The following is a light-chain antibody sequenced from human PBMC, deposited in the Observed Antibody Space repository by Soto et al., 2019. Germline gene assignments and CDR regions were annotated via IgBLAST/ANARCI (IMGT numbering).Light chain of an antibody. CDR2: GAS. V-gene: IGKV3-15*01. Sequence: EIVMTQSPGTLSLSPGERVTLSCRASQSVSSNLAWYQQEAGQAPRLLFYGASTRATGISARFSGSGSGTEFTLTISNLESGDFAVYFCHQYGQSLRTFGQGSKVDIK. CDR1: QSVSSN. CDR3: HQYGQSLRT. J-gene: IGKJ1*01.